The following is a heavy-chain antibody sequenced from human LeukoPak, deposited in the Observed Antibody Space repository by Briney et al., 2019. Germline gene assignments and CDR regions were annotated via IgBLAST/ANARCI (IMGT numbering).Heavy chain of an antibody. J-gene: IGHJ4*02. CDR3: ARQSRVPHSGSWYTF. CDR2: IYPGDSET. Sequence: GESLKISCQASGYIFSNYWIGWVRQMPGKGLEWMAIIYPGDSETKYSPSFQGQVTISADKSISTAYVQWSSLKASDTAMYYCARQSRVPHSGSWYTFWGQGTLVTVSS. CDR1: GYIFSNYW. D-gene: IGHD6-13*01. V-gene: IGHV5-51*01.